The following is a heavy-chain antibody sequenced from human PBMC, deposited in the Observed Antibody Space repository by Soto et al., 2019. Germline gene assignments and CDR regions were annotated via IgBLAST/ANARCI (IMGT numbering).Heavy chain of an antibody. D-gene: IGHD2-2*01. Sequence: SETLSLTCAVYGGSFSGYYWSWIRQPPGKGLEWIGEINHSGSTNHNPSLKSRVTISVDTSKNQFSLKLSSVTAADTAVYYCVGTRYCSSTSCQYYYYYYMDVWGKGTTVTVSS. CDR1: GGSFSGYY. J-gene: IGHJ6*03. CDR2: INHSGST. CDR3: VGTRYCSSTSCQYYYYYYMDV. V-gene: IGHV4-34*01.